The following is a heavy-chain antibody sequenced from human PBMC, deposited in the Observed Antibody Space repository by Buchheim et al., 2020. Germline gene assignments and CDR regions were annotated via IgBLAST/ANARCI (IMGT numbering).Heavy chain of an antibody. Sequence: EVFLVESGGGLVQPGGSLRLSCAASGFTFSGYEMNWVRQAPGKGLECIAYISASGGSTYYVDSVRGRFTISRDHAKTSLYLQMNSLRVEDTAVYYCATDPHYPSGSYWGRGTL. V-gene: IGHV3-48*03. CDR2: ISASGGST. J-gene: IGHJ1*01. D-gene: IGHD3-10*01. CDR3: ATDPHYPSGSY. CDR1: GFTFSGYE.